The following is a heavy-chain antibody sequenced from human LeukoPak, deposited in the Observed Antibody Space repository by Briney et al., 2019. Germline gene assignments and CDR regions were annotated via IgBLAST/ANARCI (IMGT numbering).Heavy chain of an antibody. Sequence: GGSLRLSCAASRFTLSTYWMSWVRQAPGKGLEWVSAISGSGGSTYYADSVKGRFTISRDNSKNTLYLQMNSLRAEDTAVYYCAKAGFRSGYYFDYWGQGTLVTVSS. D-gene: IGHD3-22*01. CDR1: RFTLSTYW. CDR3: AKAGFRSGYYFDY. J-gene: IGHJ4*02. V-gene: IGHV3-23*01. CDR2: ISGSGGST.